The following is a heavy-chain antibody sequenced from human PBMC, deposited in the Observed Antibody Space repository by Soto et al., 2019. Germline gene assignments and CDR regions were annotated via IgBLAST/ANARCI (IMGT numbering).Heavy chain of an antibody. CDR2: ISYDGSNK. V-gene: IGHV3-30-3*01. D-gene: IGHD3-3*01. CDR1: GFTFSSYS. J-gene: IGHJ6*02. CDR3: ARDSTPTTIFGVVTTYGMDV. Sequence: QGQLVESGGGVVQPGRSLRLSCADSGFTFSSYSIHWVRQAPGKGLEWVALISYDGSNKYYPDSVKGRFTISRDDSKNMLFLQMNSLRPEDTAVYYCARDSTPTTIFGVVTTYGMDVWGQGTTVTVAS.